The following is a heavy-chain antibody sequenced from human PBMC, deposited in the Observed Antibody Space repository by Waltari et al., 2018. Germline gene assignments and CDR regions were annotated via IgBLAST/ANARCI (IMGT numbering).Heavy chain of an antibody. CDR3: VSGGWGFYFDY. Sequence: EVQLVESGVGLVKPGGSLRLSCVASGFSFLSDSLNWVRRAPGEGLEWVSSSSGSTTYIQYADSVKGRFTSSRDNAKNSLYLQMNSLRVEDTAVYYCVSGGWGFYFDYWGQGTVVTVSS. CDR1: GFSFLSDS. V-gene: IGHV3-21*01. D-gene: IGHD7-27*01. CDR2: SSGSTTYI. J-gene: IGHJ4*02.